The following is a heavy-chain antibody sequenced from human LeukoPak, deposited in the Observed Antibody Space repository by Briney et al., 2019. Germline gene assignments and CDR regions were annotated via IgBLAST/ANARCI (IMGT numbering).Heavy chain of an antibody. CDR2: ISGSGGST. Sequence: GGSLRLSCAASGFTFSSYAMSWVRQAPGKGLEWVSAISGSGGSTYYADSVKGRFTISRDNSKNTLYLQMNSLRAEDTAVYYCAKEGGYYDSSGYYPFDHWGQGTLVTVSS. V-gene: IGHV3-23*01. D-gene: IGHD3-22*01. CDR1: GFTFSSYA. J-gene: IGHJ4*02. CDR3: AKEGGYYDSSGYYPFDH.